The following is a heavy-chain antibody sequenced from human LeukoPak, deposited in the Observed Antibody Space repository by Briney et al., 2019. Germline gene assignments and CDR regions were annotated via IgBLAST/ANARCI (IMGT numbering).Heavy chain of an antibody. CDR1: GFIFSNYD. J-gene: IGHJ6*03. V-gene: IGHV3-48*03. Sequence: PGGSLRLSCSASGFIFSNYDMNWVRQAPGKGLEWISYISNTGNTIYYADSMRGRLTISRDNAKISLYLQMNSLRGEDTAVYYCARGIAYYYYYMDVWGKGTTVTVSS. CDR2: ISNTGNTI. CDR3: ARGIAYYYYYMDV.